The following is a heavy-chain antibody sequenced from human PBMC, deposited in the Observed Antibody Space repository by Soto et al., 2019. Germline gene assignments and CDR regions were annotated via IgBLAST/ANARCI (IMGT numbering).Heavy chain of an antibody. Sequence: DVQLLESGGGLVQPGGSLRLSCAASGFTFRSYAMSGVLQAPGKGLEWVSGISGSGISTHYADSVKGRFTVSRDNSKNTRYLQMNRLRAADTAVYNCAKEPVGPDWYFDLWGRGTLVTVSS. CDR2: ISGSGIST. J-gene: IGHJ2*01. V-gene: IGHV3-23*01. CDR1: GFTFRSYA. CDR3: AKEPVGPDWYFDL.